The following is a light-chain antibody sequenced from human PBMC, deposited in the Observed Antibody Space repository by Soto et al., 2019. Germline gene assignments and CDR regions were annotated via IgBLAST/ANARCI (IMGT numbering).Light chain of an antibody. J-gene: IGKJ1*01. V-gene: IGKV3-15*01. Sequence: EIVMMQSPATLSVSPGGRATLSCRASQSISDTLAWYQQKPGQAPRLLIHGASTRAPGFPARFSGSGSGTDFTLTISSLQSEDFAVYYCQQYNNWPWTFGQGTKVDIK. CDR3: QQYNNWPWT. CDR1: QSISDT. CDR2: GAS.